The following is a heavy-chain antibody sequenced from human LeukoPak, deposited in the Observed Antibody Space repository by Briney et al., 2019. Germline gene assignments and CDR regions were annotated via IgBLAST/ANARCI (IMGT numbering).Heavy chain of an antibody. CDR3: ASDSSGYGHFDY. Sequence: GGSLRLSCAASGFTVSSNYMSWGRQARGKGVEWVSVIYSGGSTYYADSVKGRFTISRDNSKNTLYLQMNSLRAEDTAVYYCASDSSGYGHFDYWGQGTLVTVSS. V-gene: IGHV3-66*01. CDR1: GFTVSSNY. J-gene: IGHJ4*02. CDR2: IYSGGST. D-gene: IGHD3-22*01.